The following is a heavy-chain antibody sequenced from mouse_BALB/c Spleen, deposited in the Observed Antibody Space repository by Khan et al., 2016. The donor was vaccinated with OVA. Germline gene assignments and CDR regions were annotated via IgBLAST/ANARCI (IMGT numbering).Heavy chain of an antibody. CDR3: ARAGWDEFAY. J-gene: IGHJ3*01. V-gene: IGHV1-77*01. D-gene: IGHD4-1*01. Sequence: QVQLQQSGPELVKPGASVKMSCKASGYTFTDYVMNWVKQRNGQGLEWIGQIYPGSDSTYYNEKFKGKATLTADRSSSTAYMQLRNLTSEDAAVYFCARAGWDEFAYWGQGTLVTVSA. CDR1: GYTFTDYV. CDR2: IYPGSDST.